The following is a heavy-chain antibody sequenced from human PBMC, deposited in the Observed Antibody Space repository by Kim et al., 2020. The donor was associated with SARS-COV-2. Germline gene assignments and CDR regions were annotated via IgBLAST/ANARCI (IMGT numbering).Heavy chain of an antibody. Sequence: SETLSLTCTVSGGSISSYYWSWIRQPPGKGLEWIGYIYYSGSTNYNPSLKSRVTISVDTSKNQFSLKLSSVTAADTAVYYCARRARALTHYFDYWGQGTLVTVSS. CDR3: ARRARALTHYFDY. CDR1: GGSISSYY. V-gene: IGHV4-59*08. CDR2: IYYSGST. J-gene: IGHJ4*02. D-gene: IGHD3-10*01.